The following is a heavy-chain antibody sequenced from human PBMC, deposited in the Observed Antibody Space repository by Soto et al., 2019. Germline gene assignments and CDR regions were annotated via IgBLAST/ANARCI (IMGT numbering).Heavy chain of an antibody. D-gene: IGHD4-17*01. CDR3: ARADGDSTYYYYGLDV. CDR1: DTSIIRSTYY. Sequence: QLQLQESGPGLVRPSETLSVTCIVSDTSIIRSTYYWVWIRQPPRKGLEWIGSISYDGSTYFNPSLTTRIATSVDTSKTQISLNLRSVTAADTAVYYCARADGDSTYYYYGLDVWGQGTTVIVSS. CDR2: ISYDGST. V-gene: IGHV4-39*01. J-gene: IGHJ6*02.